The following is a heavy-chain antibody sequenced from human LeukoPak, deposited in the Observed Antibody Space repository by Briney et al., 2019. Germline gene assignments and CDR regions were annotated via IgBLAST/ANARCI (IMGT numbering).Heavy chain of an antibody. D-gene: IGHD2-2*01. CDR1: GFTLSHYN. J-gene: IGHJ1*01. Sequence: GGSLRLSCVASGFTLSHYNLHWVRQAPGKGLEYVTGISFNGGSTSYADSVRGRFIISRDESKNTVYLQMGSLRDEDMAVYYCARGGMPSAPPAEYFRYWGQGTLVTVSS. CDR2: ISFNGGST. CDR3: ARGGMPSAPPAEYFRY. V-gene: IGHV3-64*02.